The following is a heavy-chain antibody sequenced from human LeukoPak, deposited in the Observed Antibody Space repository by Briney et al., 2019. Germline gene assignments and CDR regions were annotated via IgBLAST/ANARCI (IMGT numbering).Heavy chain of an antibody. J-gene: IGHJ2*01. Sequence: GGSLRLSCAASGFTFRSYDMHWVRQATGKGLEWVAGIGTAGEIYYPGSVKGRFTISRENAKNSLYLQMNSLRAGDTAVYYCARAAYSSTWYSRYFDLWGRGTLITVSS. V-gene: IGHV3-13*01. CDR3: ARAAYSSTWYSRYFDL. CDR1: GFTFRSYD. CDR2: IGTAGEI. D-gene: IGHD6-13*01.